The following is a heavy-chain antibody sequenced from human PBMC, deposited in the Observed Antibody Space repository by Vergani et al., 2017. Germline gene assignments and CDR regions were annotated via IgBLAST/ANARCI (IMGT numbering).Heavy chain of an antibody. J-gene: IGHJ3*02. CDR3: ARQFWVSQGVGAFET. CDR2: IRYSGPT. Sequence: QLQLQESGPGLVEPSETLSLTCTVSGAPISSNSYYWGWVRQSPGNGLEWVGSIRYSGPTYYNLPLQSRTTISLDTSKNQFSLRLTTLTAADTAVYYCARQFWVSQGVGAFETWGRGTEVSVSS. V-gene: IGHV4-39*01. D-gene: IGHD3-16*01. CDR1: GAPISSNSYY.